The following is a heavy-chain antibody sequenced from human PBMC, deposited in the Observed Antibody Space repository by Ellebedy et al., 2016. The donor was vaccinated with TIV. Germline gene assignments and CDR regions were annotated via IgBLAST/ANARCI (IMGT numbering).Heavy chain of an antibody. J-gene: IGHJ5*02. CDR2: IYTSGST. Sequence: SEILSLTXTVSGGSISSYYWSWIRQPAGKGLEWIGRIYTSGSTNYNPSLKSRVTMSVDTSKDQFSLKLSSVTAADTAVYYCARDRAGSSGRFDPWGQGTLVTVSS. D-gene: IGHD6-19*01. CDR3: ARDRAGSSGRFDP. CDR1: GGSISSYY. V-gene: IGHV4-4*07.